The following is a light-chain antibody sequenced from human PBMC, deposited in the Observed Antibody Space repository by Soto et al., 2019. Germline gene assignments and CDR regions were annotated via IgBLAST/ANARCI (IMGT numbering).Light chain of an antibody. J-gene: IGKJ5*01. Sequence: EIVLTQSPDTLSVSPGERATLSCRASQTVGSNLAWYQQKPGQAPRLLIYGASTRASDTPARFSGSGSVTEFALTISSLQSEDFAVYYCQQYNNWPITFCQGTRLENK. CDR1: QTVGSN. V-gene: IGKV3D-15*01. CDR2: GAS. CDR3: QQYNNWPIT.